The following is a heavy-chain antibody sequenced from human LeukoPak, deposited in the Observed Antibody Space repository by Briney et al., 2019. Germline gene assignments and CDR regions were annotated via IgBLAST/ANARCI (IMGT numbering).Heavy chain of an antibody. J-gene: IGHJ4*02. D-gene: IGHD3-10*01. Sequence: ETLSLTCTVSGGSISSGSHYWAWIRQPPGKGLEWLATISESGTTYYNPSLKSRVTISVDTSKNQFSQGVGSVTAADTAVYFCARYSGSFFDYWGQGTLVTVSS. CDR2: ISESGTT. CDR3: ARYSGSFFDY. V-gene: IGHV4-39*01. CDR1: GGSISSGSHY.